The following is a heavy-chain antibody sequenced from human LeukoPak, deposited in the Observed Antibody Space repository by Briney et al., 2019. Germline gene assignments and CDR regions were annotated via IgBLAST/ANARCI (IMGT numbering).Heavy chain of an antibody. V-gene: IGHV3-20*04. D-gene: IGHD1-26*01. Sequence: GGSLRLSCAASGFTFDDYGMSWVRQAPGKGLEWVSGINWNGGSTGYADSVKGRFTISRDNAKNSLYLQMNSLRAEDTALYYCARDPYSGSYGDYYYYYMDVWGKGTTVTISS. CDR2: INWNGGST. J-gene: IGHJ6*03. CDR1: GFTFDDYG. CDR3: ARDPYSGSYGDYYYYYMDV.